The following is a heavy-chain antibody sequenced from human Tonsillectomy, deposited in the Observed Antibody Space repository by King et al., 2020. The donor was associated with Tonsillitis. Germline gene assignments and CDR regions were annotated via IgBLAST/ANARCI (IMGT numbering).Heavy chain of an antibody. CDR1: GGSLRRGAW. J-gene: IGHJ4*02. CDR2: ISASGST. V-gene: IGHV4-4*02. Sequence: PVLVPPSGTLSLPCAVSGGSLRRGAWWRWVRPPPGPGLAWIAAISASGSTRYQSSLTRRVPISMDKSESPVSLRLTSVTAADTAVYYCARNFDLWGQGTLVTVSS. CDR3: ARNFDL.